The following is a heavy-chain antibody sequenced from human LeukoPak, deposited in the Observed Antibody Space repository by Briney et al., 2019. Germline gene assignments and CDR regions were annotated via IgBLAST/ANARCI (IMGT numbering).Heavy chain of an antibody. Sequence: PSETLSLTCTVSGGSISSYYWSWLRQPAGKGLEWIGRIYTSGSTNYNTSLKSRVTISADKSKKQFSLKLSSVTAADTAVYYCAREGSGSYLGYYYYMDVWGKGTTVTVSS. J-gene: IGHJ6*03. V-gene: IGHV4-4*07. CDR2: IYTSGST. CDR1: GGSISSYY. D-gene: IGHD3-10*01. CDR3: AREGSGSYLGYYYYMDV.